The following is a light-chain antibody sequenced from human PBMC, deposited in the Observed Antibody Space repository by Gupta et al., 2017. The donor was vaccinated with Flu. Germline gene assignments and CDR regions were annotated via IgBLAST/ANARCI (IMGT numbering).Light chain of an antibody. Sequence: GAMCWSPGESATLACRASQSVTSDHLAWYKQKPGQAPVLLSYGASRKAPGSPDRFTGSGSGTDFTPNINGVEPEDFAVYSCHQDGNSPWTFGQGTKVDFK. CDR3: HQDGNSPWT. CDR2: GAS. J-gene: IGKJ1*01. CDR1: QSVTSDH. V-gene: IGKV3-20*01.